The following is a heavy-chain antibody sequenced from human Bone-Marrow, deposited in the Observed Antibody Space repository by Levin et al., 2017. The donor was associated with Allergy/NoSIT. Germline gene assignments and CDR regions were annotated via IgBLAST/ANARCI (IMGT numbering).Heavy chain of an antibody. V-gene: IGHV3-23*01. CDR3: TKDRRFTVTADFDN. D-gene: IGHD2-21*02. CDR1: GFTFTSYA. J-gene: IGHJ4*01. Sequence: GGSLRLSCAASGFTFTSYAMAWVRQAPGKGLEGVASITGSAATTYYADSVKGRFTISKDNPKNALVLQMNNLRPEDTADYYCTKDRRFTVTADFDNWGHGTRVTVSS. CDR2: ITGSAATT.